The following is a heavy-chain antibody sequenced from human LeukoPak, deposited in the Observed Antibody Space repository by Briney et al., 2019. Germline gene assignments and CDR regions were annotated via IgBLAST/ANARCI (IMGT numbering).Heavy chain of an antibody. CDR2: IRYDGSDK. CDR1: GFTFGSYG. D-gene: IGHD1-26*01. J-gene: IGHJ5*02. Sequence: GGSLRLSCAASGFTFGSYGIHWVRQAPVKGLEWVAFIRYDGSDKYFADIVKGRFTISRDNSKNTVYLQMNSLRVEDTAIYYCARDPLTGSYGVNWLDPWGQGTLVTVPS. V-gene: IGHV3-30*02. CDR3: ARDPLTGSYGVNWLDP.